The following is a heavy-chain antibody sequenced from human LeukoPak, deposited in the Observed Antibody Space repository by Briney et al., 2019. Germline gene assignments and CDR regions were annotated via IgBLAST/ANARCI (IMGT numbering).Heavy chain of an antibody. J-gene: IGHJ6*02. CDR3: GRGHVGSYAYYYYYGMDV. CDR1: GGSFSGYY. Sequence: SETLSLTCAVYGGSFSGYYWSWIRQPPKKGLEWIGEINHSGSTNYNPSLKSRVTISVDTSKNQFSLKVRSVTAADTAVYYCGRGHVGSYAYYYYYGMDVWGQGTTVTVSS. CDR2: INHSGST. D-gene: IGHD2-8*01. V-gene: IGHV4-34*01.